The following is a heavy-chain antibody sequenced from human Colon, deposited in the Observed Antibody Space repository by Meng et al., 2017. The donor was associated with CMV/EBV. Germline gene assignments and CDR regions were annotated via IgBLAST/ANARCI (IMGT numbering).Heavy chain of an antibody. CDR3: ARVICGGDCYLDY. Sequence: QGQLGQSGAEVKKPGSSVKVSCKASKGTFTSYPISWGRQGPGQGFEWVGGIITISGTTDYAQKFQGRVTITADESTSTAYMKLSNLRSEDTAIYYCARVICGGDCYLDYWGRGTLVTVSS. J-gene: IGHJ4*02. V-gene: IGHV1-69*12. CDR2: IITISGTT. D-gene: IGHD2-21*02. CDR1: KGTFTSYP.